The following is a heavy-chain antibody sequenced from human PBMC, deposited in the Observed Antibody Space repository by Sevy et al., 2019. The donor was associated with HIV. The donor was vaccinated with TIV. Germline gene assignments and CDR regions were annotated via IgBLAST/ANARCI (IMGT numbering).Heavy chain of an antibody. CDR1: GYTLTELS. CDR3: ATTYCTNGVCYTGFDY. J-gene: IGHJ4*02. Sequence: ASVKVSCKVSGYTLTELSMHWVRQAPGKGLEWMGGFDPEDGETIYAQKFQGRVTMTEDTSTDTAYMELGSLRSEDTAVYYCATTYCTNGVCYTGFDYWGQGTLVTVSS. CDR2: FDPEDGET. D-gene: IGHD2-8*01. V-gene: IGHV1-24*01.